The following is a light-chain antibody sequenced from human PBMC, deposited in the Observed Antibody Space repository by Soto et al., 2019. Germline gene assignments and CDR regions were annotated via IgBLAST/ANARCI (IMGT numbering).Light chain of an antibody. CDR2: GAA. CDR3: QQYKNWPPPWT. Sequence: EIVMTQSPATLAVSPGETVTLSCRASQSVSSDLAWYQQQPGQAPRLLIYGAATRATGIPARFSGSGSGTEFTLTISSLQSEDFAVYYCQQYKNWPPPWTFGQGTKVEIK. V-gene: IGKV3-15*01. J-gene: IGKJ1*01. CDR1: QSVSSD.